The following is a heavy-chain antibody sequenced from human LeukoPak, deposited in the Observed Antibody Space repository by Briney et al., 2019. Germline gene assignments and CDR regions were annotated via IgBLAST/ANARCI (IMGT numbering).Heavy chain of an antibody. D-gene: IGHD6-19*01. V-gene: IGHV4-39*01. CDR1: GDSISSSDYY. J-gene: IGHJ4*02. CDR2: IYYSGST. CDR3: STIGGGSGWYYFDY. Sequence: SETLSLTCTVSGDSISSSDYYWGWIRQPPGKGLERIGSIYYSGSTYYNPSLKSRVTMSVDSSKNQFSLKLSSVTAADTAVYYCSTIGGGSGWYYFDYWGQGTLVTVSS.